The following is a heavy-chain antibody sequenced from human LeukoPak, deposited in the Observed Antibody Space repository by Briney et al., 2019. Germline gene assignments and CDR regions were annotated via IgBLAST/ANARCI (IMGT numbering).Heavy chain of an antibody. J-gene: IGHJ6*02. V-gene: IGHV3-33*01. D-gene: IGHD4-17*01. CDR3: ARGYGDKASNLYYYYGMDV. CDR2: IWYDGSNK. CDR1: GFTFSSYG. Sequence: GGSLRLSCAASGFTFSSYGMHWVRQAPGKGLEWVAVIWYDGSNKYYADSVKGRFTISRDNSKNTLYLQMNSLRAEDTAVYYCARGYGDKASNLYYYYGMDVWGQGTTVTVSS.